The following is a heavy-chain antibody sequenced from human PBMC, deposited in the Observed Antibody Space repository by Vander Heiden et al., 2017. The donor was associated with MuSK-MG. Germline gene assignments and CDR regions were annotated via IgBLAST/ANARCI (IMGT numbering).Heavy chain of an antibody. Sequence: EVQLVESGGGLVQPGGSLRLSCAASGFTFSSYAMHWVRQAPGKGLEYVSAISSNGGSTYYANSVKGRFTISRDNSKNTLYLQMGSLRAEDMAVYYCARVAAAPSYYFDYWGQGTLVTVSS. J-gene: IGHJ4*02. CDR2: ISSNGGST. CDR1: GFTFSSYA. V-gene: IGHV3-64*01. CDR3: ARVAAAPSYYFDY. D-gene: IGHD6-13*01.